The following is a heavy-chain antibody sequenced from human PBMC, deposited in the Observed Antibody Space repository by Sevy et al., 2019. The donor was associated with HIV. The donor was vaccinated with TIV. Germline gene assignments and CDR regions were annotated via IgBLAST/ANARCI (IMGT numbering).Heavy chain of an antibody. V-gene: IGHV3-7*01. CDR2: IKQDGSEK. CDR1: GFTFSSYW. J-gene: IGHJ4*02. Sequence: GGSLRLSCTASGFTFSSYWMSWARQAPGKGLEWVANIKQDGSEKYYVDSVKGRFTISRDNAKSSLCLQMNSLRAEDTAVYYCARDSSGFGDYWGQGTLVTVSS. CDR3: ARDSSGFGDY. D-gene: IGHD6-19*01.